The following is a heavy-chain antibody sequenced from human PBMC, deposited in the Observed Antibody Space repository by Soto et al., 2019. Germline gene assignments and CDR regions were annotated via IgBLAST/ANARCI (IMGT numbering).Heavy chain of an antibody. CDR3: ARVSSQNYQWPPYLYYYYMDV. CDR1: GSTFSSYN. CDR2: INSASTTI. V-gene: IGHV3-48*01. Sequence: GGSLRLSCAAPGSTFSSYNINWVRQAPGKGLEWVSYINSASTTIYYADSVKGRFAISRDNAKNSVYLQMDSLRAEDTAVYYCARVSSQNYQWPPYLYYYYMDVWGKGITVTVS. J-gene: IGHJ6*03. D-gene: IGHD6-19*01.